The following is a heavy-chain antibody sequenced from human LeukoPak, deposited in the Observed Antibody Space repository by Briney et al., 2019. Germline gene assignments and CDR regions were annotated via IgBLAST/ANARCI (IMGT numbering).Heavy chain of an antibody. Sequence: GGSLRLSCATSGFTFNNYAMSWVRQAPGKGLEWVSAISGSGRDTYYADSVKGRFTISRDNSKNTLFLQMNNLRAEDTAVYYCARESYPIDYWGQGTLVTVSS. CDR2: ISGSGRDT. CDR1: GFTFNNYA. V-gene: IGHV3-23*01. CDR3: ARESYPIDY. J-gene: IGHJ4*02. D-gene: IGHD5-18*01.